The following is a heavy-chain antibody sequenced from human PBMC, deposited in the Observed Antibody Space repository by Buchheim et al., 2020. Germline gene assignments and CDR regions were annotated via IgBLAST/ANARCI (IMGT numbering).Heavy chain of an antibody. D-gene: IGHD1-26*01. CDR3: AKDVYSYSGSYPGDY. Sequence: QVQLVESGGGVVQPGRSLRLSCAASGFTFSSYGMHWVRQAPGKGLEWVAVTSYDGGNKYYADSVKGRFTISRDNSKNTLFLQMNSLRDEDTAVYYCAKDVYSYSGSYPGDYWGQGTL. CDR1: GFTFSSYG. CDR2: TSYDGGNK. V-gene: IGHV3-30*18. J-gene: IGHJ4*02.